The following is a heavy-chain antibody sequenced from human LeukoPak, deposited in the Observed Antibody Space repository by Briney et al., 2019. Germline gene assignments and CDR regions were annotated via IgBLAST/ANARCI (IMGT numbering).Heavy chain of an antibody. CDR1: GGTFSSYA. Sequence: SVKVSCKASGGTFSSYAISWVRQAPGQGLEWMGGIIPIFGTANYAQKFQGRVTVTADESTSTAYMELSSLRSEDTAVYYCARERDGYNHGVFDYWGQGTLVTVSS. CDR3: ARERDGYNHGVFDY. V-gene: IGHV1-69*01. D-gene: IGHD5-24*01. J-gene: IGHJ4*02. CDR2: IIPIFGTA.